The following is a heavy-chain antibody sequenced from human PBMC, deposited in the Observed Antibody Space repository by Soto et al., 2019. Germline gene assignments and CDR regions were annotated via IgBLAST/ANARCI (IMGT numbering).Heavy chain of an antibody. CDR1: GGSISSRTYY. D-gene: IGHD6-19*01. V-gene: IGHV4-39*01. CDR2: IYYRGST. J-gene: IGHJ4*02. CDR3: ARLLLVVAGYYFDY. Sequence: QLQLQESGPGLVKPSETLSLTCTVSGGSISSRTYYWGWIRQPPGKGLEWIGTIYYRGSTDYNPSLMSRVTMSVDTSKNQFSLMLSSVTAADTAVYYCARLLLVVAGYYFDYWGQGTLATVSS.